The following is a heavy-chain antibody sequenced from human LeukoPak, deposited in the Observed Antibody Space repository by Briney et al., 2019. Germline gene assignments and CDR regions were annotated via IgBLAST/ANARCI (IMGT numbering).Heavy chain of an antibody. V-gene: IGHV4-4*02. J-gene: IGHJ4*02. Sequence: SETLSLTCAVSGGSISSSNWWSWVRPPPGKGLEWIGEIYHSGSTNYNPSLKSRVTISVDKSKNQFSLKLSSVTAADTAVYYCAREDSSGQYYFDYWGQGTLVTVSS. CDR3: AREDSSGQYYFDY. CDR1: GGSISSSNW. D-gene: IGHD6-19*01. CDR2: IYHSGST.